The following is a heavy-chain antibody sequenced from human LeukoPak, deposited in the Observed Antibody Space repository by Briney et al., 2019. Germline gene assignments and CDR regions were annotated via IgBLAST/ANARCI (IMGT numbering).Heavy chain of an antibody. CDR1: GGSISTYY. D-gene: IGHD2-21*01. J-gene: IGHJ5*02. Sequence: SETLSLTCTVSGGSISTYYWSWIRQPPGKGLEWIGYIYYSGSTYYNPSLKSRVTISVDTSKNQFSLKLSSVTAADTAVYYCARMRRIPGWFDPWGQGTLVTVSS. CDR2: IYYSGST. CDR3: ARMRRIPGWFDP. V-gene: IGHV4-59*08.